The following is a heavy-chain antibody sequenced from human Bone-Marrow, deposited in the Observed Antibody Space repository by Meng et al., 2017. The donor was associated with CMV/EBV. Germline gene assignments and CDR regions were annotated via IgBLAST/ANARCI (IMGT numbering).Heavy chain of an antibody. J-gene: IGHJ4*02. Sequence: ASVKVSCKASGYTFTAHYFHWVRQAPGQGLEWMGWIHPHRGDTNYAQQFQGRVTLTRDTSINTGYMELTRVTSDDTAVDFCARDNNCGPDYWGQGTRVTVSS. V-gene: IGHV1-2*02. CDR1: GYTFTAHY. D-gene: IGHD1-1*01. CDR3: ARDNNCGPDY. CDR2: IHPHRGDT.